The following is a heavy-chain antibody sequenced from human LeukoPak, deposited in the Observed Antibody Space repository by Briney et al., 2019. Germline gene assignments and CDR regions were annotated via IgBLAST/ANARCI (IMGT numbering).Heavy chain of an antibody. CDR3: ARSPVYYYGSSGYSDY. CDR2: INHSGST. D-gene: IGHD3-22*01. CDR1: GGSFSGYY. Sequence: PSETLSLTCAVYGGSFSGYYWSWIRQPPGKGLEWIGEINHSGSTNYNPSLKSRVTISVDTPKNQFSLKLSSVTAADTAVYYCARSPVYYYGSSGYSDYWGQGTLVTVSS. J-gene: IGHJ4*02. V-gene: IGHV4-34*01.